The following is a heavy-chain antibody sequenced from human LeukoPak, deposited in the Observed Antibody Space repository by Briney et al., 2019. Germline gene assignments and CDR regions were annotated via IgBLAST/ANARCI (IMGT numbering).Heavy chain of an antibody. CDR2: MNPNSGNT. D-gene: IGHD3-22*01. J-gene: IGHJ4*02. CDR3: ARGDYYDSSDYLILDY. Sequence: GASVKVSCKASGYTFTSYDINWVRQATGQGLEWMGWMNPNSGNTGYAQKFQGRVTITRNTSISTAYMELSSLRSEDTAVYYCARGDYYDSSDYLILDYWGQGTLVTVSS. CDR1: GYTFTSYD. V-gene: IGHV1-8*03.